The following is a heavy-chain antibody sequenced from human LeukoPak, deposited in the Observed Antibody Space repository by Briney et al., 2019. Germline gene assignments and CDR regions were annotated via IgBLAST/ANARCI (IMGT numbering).Heavy chain of an antibody. V-gene: IGHV5-51*01. CDR3: ARVWFGELNYYYYMDV. Sequence: GESLKISCKGSGYSLTSYWIGWVRQMPGKGLEWMGIIYPGDSDTKYSPSFQGQVTISADKSISTAYLQWSSLKASDTAMYYCARVWFGELNYYYYMDVWGKGTTVTVSS. CDR2: IYPGDSDT. D-gene: IGHD3-10*01. J-gene: IGHJ6*03. CDR1: GYSLTSYW.